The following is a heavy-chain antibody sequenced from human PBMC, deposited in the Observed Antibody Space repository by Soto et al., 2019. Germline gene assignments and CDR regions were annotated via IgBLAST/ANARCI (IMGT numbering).Heavy chain of an antibody. CDR2: ISYDGSNK. CDR3: AKALGVATIRYYYYGMDV. D-gene: IGHD5-12*01. CDR1: GFTFSSYG. Sequence: QVQLVESGGGVVQRGRSLRLSCAASGFTFSSYGMHWVRQAPGKGLEWVAVISYDGSNKYYADSVKGRFTISRDNSKNTLYLQMNSLRAEDTAVYYCAKALGVATIRYYYYGMDVWGQGTTVTVSS. V-gene: IGHV3-30*18. J-gene: IGHJ6*02.